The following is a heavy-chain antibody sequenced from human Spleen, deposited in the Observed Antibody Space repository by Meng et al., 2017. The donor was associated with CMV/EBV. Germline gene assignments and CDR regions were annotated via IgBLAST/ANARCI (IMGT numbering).Heavy chain of an antibody. V-gene: IGHV1-2*02. CDR2: LNPYSGGT. J-gene: IGHJ4*02. Sequence: ASVKVSCKASGYTFTGYYIHWVRQAPGQGLEWMGWLNPYSGGTTYSHKFQGRVTMTRDTSISTAYMDLSRLRSDDTAVYYCARALQVTSPNYHESSAYHFDLDYYDYWGQGTLVTVSS. CDR1: GYTFTGYY. D-gene: IGHD3-22*01. CDR3: ARALQVTSPNYHESSAYHFDLDYYDY.